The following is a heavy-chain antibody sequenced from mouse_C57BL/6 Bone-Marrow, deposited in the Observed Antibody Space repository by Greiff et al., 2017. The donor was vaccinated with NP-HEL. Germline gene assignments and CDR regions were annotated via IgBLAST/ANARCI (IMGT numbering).Heavy chain of an antibody. D-gene: IGHD1-1*01. V-gene: IGHV1-55*01. CDR3: AREAYYCGSSPFYYAMDY. CDR2: IYPGSGST. CDR1: GYTFTSYW. Sequence: QVQLQQPGAELVKPGASVKMSCKASGYTFTSYWITWVKQRPGQGLEWIGDIYPGSGSTNYNEKFKSKATLTVDTSSSTAYMQLSSLTSEDSAVYYCAREAYYCGSSPFYYAMDYWGQGTSVTVSS. J-gene: IGHJ4*01.